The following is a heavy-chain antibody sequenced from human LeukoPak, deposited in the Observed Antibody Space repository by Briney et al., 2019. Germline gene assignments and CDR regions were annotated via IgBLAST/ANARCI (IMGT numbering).Heavy chain of an antibody. CDR1: GFTFSHYS. CDR3: ARYYYGSGSPTLYYFDY. J-gene: IGHJ4*02. D-gene: IGHD3-10*01. CDR2: IGSSSSSI. V-gene: IGHV3-21*01. Sequence: GGSLRLSCAASGFTFSHYSMNWVRQAPGKGLEWVSSIGSSSSSIYYAGSVKGRFTISRDNAKNSLYLQMNSLRAEDTAVYYCARYYYGSGSPTLYYFDYWGQGTLVTVSS.